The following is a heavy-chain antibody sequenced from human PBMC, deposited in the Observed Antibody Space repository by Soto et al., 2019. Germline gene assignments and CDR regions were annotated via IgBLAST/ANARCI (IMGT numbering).Heavy chain of an antibody. Sequence: GSLRLSCAASGFTFSSYWMHWVRQAPGKGLVWVPRINSDGSSTSYADSVKGRFTISRDNAKIMLDLQMNSLRAEDTAVYYCARVASSGYYDSSGYYPFDYWGQGTLVTVSS. J-gene: IGHJ4*02. CDR2: INSDGSST. CDR1: GFTFSSYW. D-gene: IGHD3-22*01. CDR3: ARVASSGYYDSSGYYPFDY. V-gene: IGHV3-74*01.